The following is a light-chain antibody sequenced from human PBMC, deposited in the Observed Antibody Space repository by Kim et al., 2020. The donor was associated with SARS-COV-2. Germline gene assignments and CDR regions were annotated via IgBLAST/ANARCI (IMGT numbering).Light chain of an antibody. Sequence: PVLTQSPSASASLGASVKLTCTLSSGHSSYAIAWHQQQPEKGPRYLMKVNSDGSHSKGDGIPDRFSGSSSGAERYVTISSLQSEDEAEYYCQTWDTGIRVFGGGTQLTV. CDR2: VNSDGSH. V-gene: IGLV4-69*01. CDR1: SGHSSYA. J-gene: IGLJ2*01. CDR3: QTWDTGIRV.